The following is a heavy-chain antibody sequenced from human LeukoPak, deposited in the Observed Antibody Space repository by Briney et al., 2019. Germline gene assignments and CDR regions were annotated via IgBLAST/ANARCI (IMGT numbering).Heavy chain of an antibody. CDR3: ARGAPDSSGFRENWFDP. J-gene: IGHJ5*02. CDR2: IYYSGST. Sequence: SETLSLTCTVSSGSISSSSYYWGWIRQPPGKGLEWIGSIYYSGSTSYNPSLKSRVTISVDTSKNQFSLKLSSVTPEDTAVYYCARGAPDSSGFRENWFDPWGQGTLVTVSS. V-gene: IGHV4-39*07. CDR1: SGSISSSSYY. D-gene: IGHD6-19*01.